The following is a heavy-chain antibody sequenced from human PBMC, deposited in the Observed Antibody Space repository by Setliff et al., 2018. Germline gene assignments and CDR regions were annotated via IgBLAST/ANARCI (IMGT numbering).Heavy chain of an antibody. CDR2: VGYNGNT. J-gene: IGHJ4*02. Sequence: SETLSLTCTVSGGSINNYHWNWIRQPPGKGLEWIGYVGYNGNTHYNPSLNSRVTMSVDTSKNSLFLQMNSLRVEDTAVYYCVMGSGALGPNWGQGTLVTVSS. V-gene: IGHV4-59*12. CDR1: GGSINNYH. D-gene: IGHD3-10*01. CDR3: VMGSGALGPN.